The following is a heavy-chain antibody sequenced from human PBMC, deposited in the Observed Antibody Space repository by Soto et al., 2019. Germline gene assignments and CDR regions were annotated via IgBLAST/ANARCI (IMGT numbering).Heavy chain of an antibody. D-gene: IGHD6-19*01. V-gene: IGHV3-30*18. CDR3: EKKVAGHYYYYGMDV. J-gene: IGHJ6*02. CDR1: GFIFSSYG. CDR2: ISFDGSQK. Sequence: QVQLVESGGGVVQPGRSLRLSCATSGFIFSSYGMHWVRQAPGKGLEWVAVISFDGSQKYYGDSVKGRFTISRDNSKNTLYLEMNSLRAEDTAVYYCEKKVAGHYYYYGMDVWGQGTTVTVSS.